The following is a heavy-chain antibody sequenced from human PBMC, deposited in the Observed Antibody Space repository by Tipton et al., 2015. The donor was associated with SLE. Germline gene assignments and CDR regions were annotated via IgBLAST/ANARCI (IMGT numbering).Heavy chain of an antibody. CDR2: ITHSGST. Sequence: TLSLTCTVSGGSISSGSYYWGWIRQPPGKGLEWIGEITHSGSTNYNPSLKSRVTISVDTSKNQFSLKLSSVTAADTAVYYYARGPPSYIYYYYGMDVWGQGTTVTVSS. CDR1: GGSISSGSYY. D-gene: IGHD4-11*01. CDR3: ARGPPSYIYYYYGMDV. J-gene: IGHJ6*02. V-gene: IGHV4-39*07.